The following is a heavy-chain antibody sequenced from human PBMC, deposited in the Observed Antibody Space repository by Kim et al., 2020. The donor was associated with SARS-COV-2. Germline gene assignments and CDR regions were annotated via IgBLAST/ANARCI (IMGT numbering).Heavy chain of an antibody. CDR3: ARGFWRGPIDY. D-gene: IGHD3-3*01. Sequence: TTYDPSRKGRVTHSVDTCKNQLSLKLISVTAADTAIYYCARGFWRGPIDYWGQGTLVTVSS. CDR2: T. J-gene: IGHJ4*02. V-gene: IGHV4-34*01.